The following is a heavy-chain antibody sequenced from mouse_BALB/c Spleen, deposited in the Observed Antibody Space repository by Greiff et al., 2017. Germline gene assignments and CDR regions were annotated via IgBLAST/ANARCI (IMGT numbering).Heavy chain of an antibody. CDR2: ISYDGSN. J-gene: IGHJ1*01. V-gene: IGHV3-6*02. CDR1: GYSITSGYY. Sequence: VQLKESGPGLVKPSQSLSLTCSVTGYSITSGYYWNWIRQFPGNKLEWMGYISYDGSNNYNPSLKNRISITRDTSKNQFFLKLNSVTTEDTATYYCARGLYSDVWGAGTTVTVSS. CDR3: ARGLYSDV.